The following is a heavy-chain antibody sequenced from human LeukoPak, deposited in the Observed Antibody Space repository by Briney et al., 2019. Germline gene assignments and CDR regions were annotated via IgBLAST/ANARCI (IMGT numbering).Heavy chain of an antibody. CDR3: ARHGLDYGDSY. D-gene: IGHD4-17*01. CDR1: GYTFTSYD. Sequence: ASVKVSCKASGYTFTSYDINWVRQATGQGLEWMGWMNPNSGNTGYAQKFQGKVTMTRNTSISTAYMELSSLRSEDAAVYYCARHGLDYGDSYWGQGTLVTVSS. V-gene: IGHV1-8*01. CDR2: MNPNSGNT. J-gene: IGHJ4*02.